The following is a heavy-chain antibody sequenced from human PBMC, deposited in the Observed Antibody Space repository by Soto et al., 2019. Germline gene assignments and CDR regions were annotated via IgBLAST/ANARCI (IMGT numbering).Heavy chain of an antibody. CDR1: GGTFSSYA. CDR3: AIHSSGWSLSYYFDY. D-gene: IGHD6-19*01. CDR2: IIPIFGTA. J-gene: IGHJ4*02. V-gene: IGHV1-69*13. Sequence: ASVKVSCKASGGTFSSYAISWVRQAPGQGLEWMGGIIPIFGTANYAQKFQGRVTITADESTSTAYMELSSLRSEDTAVYYCAIHSSGWSLSYYFDYWGQGTLVTVSS.